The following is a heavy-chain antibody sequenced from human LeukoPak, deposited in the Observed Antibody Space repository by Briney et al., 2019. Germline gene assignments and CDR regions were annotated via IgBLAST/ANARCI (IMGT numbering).Heavy chain of an antibody. Sequence: SQTLSLTCTVSGGSISSGDYYWSWIRQPLGKGLEWIGYIYYSGSTYYNPSLKSRVTISVDTSKNQFSLKLSSVTAADTAVYYCARVGGSYPYYFDYWGQGTLVTVSS. CDR3: ARVGGSYPYYFDY. V-gene: IGHV4-30-4*08. J-gene: IGHJ4*02. D-gene: IGHD1-26*01. CDR1: GGSISSGDYY. CDR2: IYYSGST.